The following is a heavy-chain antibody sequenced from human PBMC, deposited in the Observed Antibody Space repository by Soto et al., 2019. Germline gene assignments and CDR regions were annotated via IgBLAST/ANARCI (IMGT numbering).Heavy chain of an antibody. CDR2: ICYSDIT. CDR1: VGSWSSFC. CDR3: ATGDYSNSWNNGHYDY. V-gene: IGHV4-59*01. Sequence: SETLSITGMVSVGSWSSFCGSWIRQPPGKGLEWIGYICYSDITNYNPSLKSRVTISVDTTKNQFSLKLSSVTAADTAVYYCATGDYSNSWNNGHYDYWGQGALVTVPS. D-gene: IGHD6-13*01. J-gene: IGHJ4*02.